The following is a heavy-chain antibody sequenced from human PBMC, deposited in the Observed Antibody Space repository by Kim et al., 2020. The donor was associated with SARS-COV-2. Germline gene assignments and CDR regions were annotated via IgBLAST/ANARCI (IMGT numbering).Heavy chain of an antibody. D-gene: IGHD1-26*01. J-gene: IGHJ6*02. CDR3: AKDLGWELRKYYYYGMDV. V-gene: IGHV3-23*01. CDR2: ISGSGGRT. CDR1: GFTFSSYA. Sequence: GGSLRLSCVASGFTFSSYAMSWVRQAPGKGLEWVSGISGSGGRTYYADSVKGRFTISRDSSKNTLNLQMNSLRAEDRAVYYCAKDLGWELRKYYYYGMDVWGQGTTVTVSS.